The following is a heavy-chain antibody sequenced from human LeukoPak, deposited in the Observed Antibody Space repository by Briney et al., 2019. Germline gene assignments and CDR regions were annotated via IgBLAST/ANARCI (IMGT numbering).Heavy chain of an antibody. CDR2: IYHSGST. CDR1: GYSISSGYY. Sequence: PSETLSLTCTVSGYSISSGYYWGWIRRPPGKGLEWIGSIYHSGSTYYNPSLQSRVTISVDTSTNQFSLKLSSVTAADTAVYYCARDIGYCSGSSCYGVWFDPWGQGTLDTVSS. D-gene: IGHD2-2*01. CDR3: ARDIGYCSGSSCYGVWFDP. V-gene: IGHV4-38-2*02. J-gene: IGHJ5*02.